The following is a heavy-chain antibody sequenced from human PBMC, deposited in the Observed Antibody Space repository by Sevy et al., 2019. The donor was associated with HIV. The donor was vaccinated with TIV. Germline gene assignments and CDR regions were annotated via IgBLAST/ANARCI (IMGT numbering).Heavy chain of an antibody. J-gene: IGHJ5*02. Sequence: SETLSLTCTVSSGSISSYYWSWIRQPPGKGLEYIGYIHSSGTTNYNPSLKSRVTISVDTSKNQFSLNLSSVTAADTAVYYCTRAPPVRSGDDSLNWFDPWGQGTLATVSS. CDR1: SGSISSYY. CDR3: TRAPPVRSGDDSLNWFDP. CDR2: IHSSGTT. V-gene: IGHV4-59*01. D-gene: IGHD5-12*01.